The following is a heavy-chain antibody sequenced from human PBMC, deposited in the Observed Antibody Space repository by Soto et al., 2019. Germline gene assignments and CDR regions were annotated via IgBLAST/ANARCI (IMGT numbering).Heavy chain of an antibody. CDR3: ARWKVDTIVTSGWCHYLDP. D-gene: IGHD6-19*01. V-gene: IGHV3-23*01. J-gene: IGHJ5*02. CDR2: VSGSGGTT. Sequence: EVQLLDSGGGLVQPGGSLRLSCAASGFTFSSSAMSWVRQAPGKGLEWVSAVSGSGGTTYYADSVRGRFTISRDNSKNPLYLQMNSLRAEDTAIYFCARWKVDTIVTSGWCHYLDPWGQGTLVTVSS. CDR1: GFTFSSSA.